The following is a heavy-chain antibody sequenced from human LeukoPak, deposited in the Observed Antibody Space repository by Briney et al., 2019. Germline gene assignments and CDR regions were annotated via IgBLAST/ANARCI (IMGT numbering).Heavy chain of an antibody. J-gene: IGHJ2*01. D-gene: IGHD1-26*01. CDR2: IYYSGST. CDR3: ARDQWGPGYFDL. Sequence: SETLSLTCTVSGGSISSGGYYWSWIRQHPGKGLEWIGYIYYSGSTYYNPSLKSRVTISVDTSKNQFSLKLSSVTAADTAVYYCARDQWGPGYFDLWGRGTLVTVSS. V-gene: IGHV4-31*03. CDR1: GGSISSGGYY.